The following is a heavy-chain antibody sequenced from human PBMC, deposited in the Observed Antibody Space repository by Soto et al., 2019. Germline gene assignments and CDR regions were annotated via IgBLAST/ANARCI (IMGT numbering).Heavy chain of an antibody. CDR1: GFTFTSSA. CDR2: IVVGSGNT. Sequence: ASVKVSCKASGFTFTSSAMQWVRQARGQRLEWIGWIVVGSGNTNYAQKFQERVTITRDMSTSTAYMELSGLRSEDTAVYYCAADSSLSDRLHLGELSYYFDYWGQGTLVTVSS. V-gene: IGHV1-58*02. J-gene: IGHJ4*02. CDR3: AADSSLSDRLHLGELSYYFDY. D-gene: IGHD3-16*02.